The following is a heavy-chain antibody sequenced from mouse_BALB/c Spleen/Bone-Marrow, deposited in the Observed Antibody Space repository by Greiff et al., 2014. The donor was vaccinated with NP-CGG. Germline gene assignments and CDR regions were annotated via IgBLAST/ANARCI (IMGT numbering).Heavy chain of an antibody. CDR1: GFNNKDTY. CDR3: ATYRYGWYFDV. D-gene: IGHD2-14*01. J-gene: IGHJ1*01. CDR2: IDPANGNT. V-gene: IGHV14-3*02. Sequence: VQLKESGAELVKPGASVKLSCTASGFNNKDTYMHWVKQRPEQGLEWIGRIDPANGNTKYDPKFQGKATITADTPSNTAYLQLSSLTSDDTAVYYCATYRYGWYFDVWGAGTTVTVSS.